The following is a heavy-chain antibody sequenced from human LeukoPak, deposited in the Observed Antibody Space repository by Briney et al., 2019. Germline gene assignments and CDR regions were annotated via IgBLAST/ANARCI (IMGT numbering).Heavy chain of an antibody. CDR2: IRYDGSNK. CDR3: VPNGGGPPYFDY. CDR1: GFTFSSYG. J-gene: IGHJ4*02. V-gene: IGHV3-30*02. D-gene: IGHD3-16*01. Sequence: GGSLRLSCAASGFTFSSYGMYWVRQAPGKGLEWVAFIRYDGSNKYYADSVKGRFTISRDNSKNTLYLQMNSLRLEDTAVYYCVPNGGGPPYFDYWGQGTLVTVSS.